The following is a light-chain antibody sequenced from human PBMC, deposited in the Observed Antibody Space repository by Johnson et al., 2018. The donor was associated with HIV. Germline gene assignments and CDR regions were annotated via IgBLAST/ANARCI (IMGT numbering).Light chain of an antibody. V-gene: IGLV1-51*01. J-gene: IGLJ1*01. Sequence: QSVLTQPPSVSAAPGQKVTISCSGTSSNIGNHYVSWYQLLPGTAPKLLIYDNNKRPSGIPDRFSGSKSGTSATLGITGLQTGDEADYYCGTWDSSLSALYVFGTGTKVTVL. CDR1: SSNIGNHY. CDR3: GTWDSSLSALYV. CDR2: DNN.